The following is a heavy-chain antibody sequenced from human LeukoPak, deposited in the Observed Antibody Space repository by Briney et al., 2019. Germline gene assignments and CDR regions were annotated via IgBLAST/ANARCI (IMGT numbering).Heavy chain of an antibody. Sequence: PGGSLRLSCTVSGFTVSSNSWSWVRQAPGKGLEWVSFIYSGGKTHSSDSVKGRFSISRDNAKNSQYLQMNSLRADDTAVYYCARGGDSGSPSDYWGQGTLVTVSS. CDR3: ARGGDSGSPSDY. J-gene: IGHJ4*02. CDR2: IYSGGKT. CDR1: GFTVSSNS. V-gene: IGHV3-53*01. D-gene: IGHD3-10*01.